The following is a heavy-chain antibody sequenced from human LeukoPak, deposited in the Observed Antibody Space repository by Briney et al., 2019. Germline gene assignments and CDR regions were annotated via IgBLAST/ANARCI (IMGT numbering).Heavy chain of an antibody. CDR1: GGTFISYA. Sequence: SVKVSCKASGGTFISYAISWVRQAPGQGLEWMGGIIPIFGTANYAQKFQGRVTITADESTSTAYMELSSLRSEDTAVYYCAGVLRYFDWLSRDYYYYGMDVWGQGTTVTVSS. J-gene: IGHJ6*02. V-gene: IGHV1-69*13. D-gene: IGHD3-9*01. CDR3: AGVLRYFDWLSRDYYYYGMDV. CDR2: IIPIFGTA.